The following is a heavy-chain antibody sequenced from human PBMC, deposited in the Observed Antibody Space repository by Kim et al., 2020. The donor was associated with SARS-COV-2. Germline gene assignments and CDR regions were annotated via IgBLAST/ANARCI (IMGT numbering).Heavy chain of an antibody. D-gene: IGHD3-10*01. J-gene: IGHJ4*02. V-gene: IGHV4-59*08. Sequence: KSRVTISVDTSKNQFSLKLSSVTAADTAVYYCARHTVGTYYYGSGSYFDYWGQGTLVTVSS. CDR3: ARHTVGTYYYGSGSYFDY.